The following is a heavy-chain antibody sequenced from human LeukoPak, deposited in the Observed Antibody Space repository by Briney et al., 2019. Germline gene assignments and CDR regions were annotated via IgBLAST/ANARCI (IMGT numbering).Heavy chain of an antibody. V-gene: IGHV3-21*01. D-gene: IGHD1-26*01. Sequence: PGGSLRLSCAASGFTFSSYSMNWVRQAPRKGLEWVSSISSSSSYIYYADSVKGRFTISRDNAKNSLYLQMNSLRAEDTAVYYCARDSGSYLNDAFDIWGQGTMVTVSS. CDR3: ARDSGSYLNDAFDI. CDR2: ISSSSSYI. CDR1: GFTFSSYS. J-gene: IGHJ3*02.